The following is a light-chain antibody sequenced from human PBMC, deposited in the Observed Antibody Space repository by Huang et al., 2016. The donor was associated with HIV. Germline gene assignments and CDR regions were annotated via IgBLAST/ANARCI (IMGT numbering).Light chain of an antibody. V-gene: IGKV1-9*01. CDR1: QAINNY. J-gene: IGKJ4*01. CDR3: QQVNAYPLT. CDR2: AAS. Sequence: IQITQFPSSLSASVGDSVTITCRASQAINNYVAWYQQRPGKVPKLLIYAASTLQSGVPSRFSGSGSGTDFALSISSLQPEDSANYYCQQVNAYPLTFGGGTKVEI.